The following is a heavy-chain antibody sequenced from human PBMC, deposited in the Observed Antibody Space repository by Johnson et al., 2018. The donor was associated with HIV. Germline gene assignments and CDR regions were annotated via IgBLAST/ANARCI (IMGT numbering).Heavy chain of an antibody. Sequence: QVQLMESGGGVVQPGRSLRLSCAASGFTFSSYAMHWVRQAPGKGLEWVAVISYDGSNKYYADSVKGRFTISRDNSKNTLYLQMNSLRAEDTAVYYCARVRPNPTVTTRGAAFDIWGQGTMVTVSS. CDR1: GFTFSSYA. D-gene: IGHD4-17*01. J-gene: IGHJ3*02. CDR3: ARVRPNPTVTTRGAAFDI. V-gene: IGHV3-30-3*01. CDR2: ISYDGSNK.